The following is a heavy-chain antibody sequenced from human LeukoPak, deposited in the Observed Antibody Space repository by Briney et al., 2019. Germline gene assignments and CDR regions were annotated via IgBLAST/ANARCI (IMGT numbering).Heavy chain of an antibody. D-gene: IGHD1-26*01. V-gene: IGHV3-7*01. CDR3: ARGYSGTPYEAFLDY. CDR1: GFSFSNYA. J-gene: IGHJ4*02. Sequence: GGSLRLSCAASGFSFSNYAMHWVRQAPGKGLEWVANIKQDGIDKYYVDSVKGRFTISRDNAKKSLYLHLNSLRVEDTAVYYCARGYSGTPYEAFLDYWGLGTLVTVSS. CDR2: IKQDGIDK.